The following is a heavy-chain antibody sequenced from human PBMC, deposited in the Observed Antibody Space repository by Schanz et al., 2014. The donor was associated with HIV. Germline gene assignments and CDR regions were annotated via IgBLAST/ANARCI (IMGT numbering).Heavy chain of an antibody. J-gene: IGHJ4*02. Sequence: VQLVESGGGVVQPGRSLRLSCVASGFVFRDFAMAWVRQAPGKGLEWVSAATNSGSYVNYADSVKGRFTMSRDNSKNTLSLQMDSLRVDDTAIYYCAKRSGRSFGYFDSWGQGLLVTVSP. V-gene: IGHV3-23*04. CDR1: GFVFRDFA. CDR3: AKRSGRSFGYFDS. D-gene: IGHD2-15*01. CDR2: ATNSGSYV.